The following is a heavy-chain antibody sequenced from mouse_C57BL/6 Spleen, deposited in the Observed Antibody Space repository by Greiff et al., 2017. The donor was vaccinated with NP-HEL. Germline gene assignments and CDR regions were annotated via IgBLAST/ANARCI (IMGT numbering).Heavy chain of an antibody. CDR2: INYDGSST. CDR3: AREGTSSSWWYFDV. V-gene: IGHV5-16*01. D-gene: IGHD1-1*01. CDR1: GFTFSDYY. J-gene: IGHJ1*03. Sequence: EVKLMESEGGLVQPGSSMKLSCTASGFTFSDYYMAWVRQVPEKGLEWVANINYDGSSTYYLDSLKSRFIISRDNAKNILYLQMSSLKSEDTATYYCAREGTSSSWWYFDVWGTGTTVTVSS.